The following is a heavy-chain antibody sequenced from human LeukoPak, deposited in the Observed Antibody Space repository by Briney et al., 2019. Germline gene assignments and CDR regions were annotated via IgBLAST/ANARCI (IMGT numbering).Heavy chain of an antibody. J-gene: IGHJ4*02. CDR3: ARDGSVVGAFDY. V-gene: IGHV3-21*01. Sequence: GGSLRLSCAASGFTFSSYSMNWVRQAPGKGLEWVSSTSSSSSYIYYADSVKGRFTISRDNAKNSLYLQMNSLRAEDTAVYYCARDGSVVGAFDYWGQGTLVTVSS. CDR2: TSSSSSYI. D-gene: IGHD3-10*01. CDR1: GFTFSSYS.